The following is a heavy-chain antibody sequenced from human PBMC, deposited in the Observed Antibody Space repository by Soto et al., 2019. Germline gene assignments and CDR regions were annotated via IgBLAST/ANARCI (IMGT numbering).Heavy chain of an antibody. Sequence: QVQLQESGPGLVKPSETLSLTCTVSGGSITNYYCSWFRQPPGKGLEWIGYINYDGYSAYNLTLRRRVTLSMDASKTQFSLILESVTATDTAVYYCARHGFGPLHGLVDVWGPGTTVIVSS. CDR2: INYDGYS. J-gene: IGHJ6*02. CDR1: GGSITNYY. V-gene: IGHV4-59*08. CDR3: ARHGFGPLHGLVDV. D-gene: IGHD3-10*01.